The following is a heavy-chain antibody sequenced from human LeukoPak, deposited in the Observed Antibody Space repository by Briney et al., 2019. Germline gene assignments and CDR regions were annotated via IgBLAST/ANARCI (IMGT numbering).Heavy chain of an antibody. CDR2: INHSGSI. CDR1: GGSFSGYY. D-gene: IGHD6-19*01. J-gene: IGHJ4*02. CDR3: ARSQWLVQFDY. V-gene: IGHV4-34*01. Sequence: PSETLSLTCVVYGGSFSGYYWSWIRQPPGKRLEWIGEINHSGSINYNPSLKSRVTISIDTSKNQFSLKLSSVSAADTAVYFCARSQWLVQFDYWGQGTLVTVSS.